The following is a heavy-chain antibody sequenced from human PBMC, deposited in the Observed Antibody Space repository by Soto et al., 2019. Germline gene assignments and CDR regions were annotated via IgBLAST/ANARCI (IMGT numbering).Heavy chain of an antibody. CDR1: GGTFSIYA. J-gene: IGHJ4*02. CDR3: ARARYCTNGVCYTPSHFDY. V-gene: IGHV1-69*06. D-gene: IGHD2-8*01. Sequence: SVKVSCKASGGTFSIYAISCVLQSPLQWLEWMGGIIPIFGTANYAQKFQGRVTITADKSTSTAYMELSSLRSEDTAVYYCARARYCTNGVCYTPSHFDYWGQGTLVTVSS. CDR2: IIPIFGTA.